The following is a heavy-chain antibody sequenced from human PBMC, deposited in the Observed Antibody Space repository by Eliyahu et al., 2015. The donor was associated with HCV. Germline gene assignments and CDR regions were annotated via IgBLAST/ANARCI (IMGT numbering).Heavy chain of an antibody. J-gene: IGHJ5*02. D-gene: IGHD6-19*01. CDR2: IHYSGRT. V-gene: IGHV4-59*01. CDR1: GGSXXTYX. Sequence: QVQLQESGPGLVKPSETLSLSCTVSGGSXXTYXWSWIRQPPGKGLEWIGYIHYSGRTNYNPSLKSRVTISVDTSKNQFSLHLTSVTAADTAVYYCASGGGGIAVSGTGGWFDPWGQGTLVTVSS. CDR3: ASGGGGIAVSGTGGWFDP.